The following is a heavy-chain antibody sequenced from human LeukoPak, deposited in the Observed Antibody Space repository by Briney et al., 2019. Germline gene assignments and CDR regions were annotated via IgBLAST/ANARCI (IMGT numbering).Heavy chain of an antibody. CDR3: AREAGPYYFDY. J-gene: IGHJ4*02. CDR1: GYTFTSYY. D-gene: IGHD6-19*01. Sequence: ASVKVSCKASGYTFTSYYMHWVRQAPGQGLEWMGIINPSGGSTSYAQKFQGRVTMTRDMSTSTVYMELSSLRAEDTAVYYCAREAGPYYFDYWGQGTLVTVSS. V-gene: IGHV1-46*01. CDR2: INPSGGST.